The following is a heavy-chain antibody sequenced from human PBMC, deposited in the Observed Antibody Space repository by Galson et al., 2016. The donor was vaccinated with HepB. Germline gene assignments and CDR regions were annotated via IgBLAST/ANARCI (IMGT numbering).Heavy chain of an antibody. J-gene: IGHJ6*02. CDR1: AGTFKNYA. V-gene: IGHV3-23*01. CDR3: ARAYYYGMDV. CDR2: ISGSGGRT. Sequence: SLRLSCAVSAGTFKNYAMNWVRQAPGKGLEWVASISGSGGRTSYEDSVRGRFTISRDNSKNTLFLRMNSVGVEDTAVYFCARAYYYGMDVWGQGTTVTVSS.